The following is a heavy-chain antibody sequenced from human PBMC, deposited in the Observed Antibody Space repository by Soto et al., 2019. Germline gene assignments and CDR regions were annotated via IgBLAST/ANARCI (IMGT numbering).Heavy chain of an antibody. Sequence: QVQLVESGGGVVQPGRSLRLSCAASGFTFSSYAMHWVRQAPGKGLEWVAVISYDGSNKYYADSVKGRFTISRDNSKNTLYLQMYSLRAEDTAVYYCARDLEAIAVAGDGMDVWGQGTTVTVSS. D-gene: IGHD6-19*01. V-gene: IGHV3-30-3*01. CDR2: ISYDGSNK. J-gene: IGHJ6*02. CDR3: ARDLEAIAVAGDGMDV. CDR1: GFTFSSYA.